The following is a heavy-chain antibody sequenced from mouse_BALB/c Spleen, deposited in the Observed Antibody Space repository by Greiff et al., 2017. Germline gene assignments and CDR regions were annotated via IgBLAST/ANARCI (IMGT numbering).Heavy chain of an antibody. Sequence: QVQLQQPGAELVKPGASVKLSCKASGYTFTSYWMHWVKQRPGQGLEWIGEINPSNGRTNYNEKFKSKATLTVDKSSSTAYMQLSSLTSEDSAVYYCARRAARAPYAMDYWGQGTSGTVSS. V-gene: IGHV1S81*02. J-gene: IGHJ4*01. CDR2: INPSNGRT. D-gene: IGHD3-1*01. CDR3: ARRAARAPYAMDY. CDR1: GYTFTSYW.